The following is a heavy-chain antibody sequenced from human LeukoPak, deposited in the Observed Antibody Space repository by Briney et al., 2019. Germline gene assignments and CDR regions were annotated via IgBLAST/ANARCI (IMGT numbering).Heavy chain of an antibody. D-gene: IGHD2-2*01. Sequence: SQTLSLTCTVSGGSISSGGYYWSWIRQHPGKGLEWIGYIYHSGSTYYNPSLKSRVTISVDRSKNQFSLKLSSVTAADTAVYYCARVSIVMCSRLNLGYCSSTSAAGRGAFDIWGQGTMVTVSS. J-gene: IGHJ3*02. CDR2: IYHSGST. V-gene: IGHV4-31*03. CDR3: ARVSIVMCSRLNLGYCSSTSAAGRGAFDI. CDR1: GGSISSGGYY.